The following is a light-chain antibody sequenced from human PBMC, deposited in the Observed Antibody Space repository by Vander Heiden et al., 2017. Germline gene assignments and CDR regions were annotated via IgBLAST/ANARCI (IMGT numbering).Light chain of an antibody. V-gene: IGKV1-39*01. CDR1: QQLSSY. CDR2: AAA. CDR3: QQSYSRT. Sequence: DIQMIQSPSSRSASVGDRVTITYRAGQQLSSYLNWYQHTPGKAPKLLIYAAASLQSGVPSRFSGSGTGTDFTLTISSVQPEEFATYYCQQSYSRTFGPGTKVDIK. J-gene: IGKJ3*01.